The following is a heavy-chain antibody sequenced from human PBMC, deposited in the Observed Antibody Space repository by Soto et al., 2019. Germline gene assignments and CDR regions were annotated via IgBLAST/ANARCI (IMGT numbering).Heavy chain of an antibody. Sequence: QVQLVQSGAEVKKPGSSVKVSCKASGGTLSRSAISWVRQAPGQGLEWMGGIIPIFGPAIYAQKFRGRVSIIADESTRTAYMEMSSLRSDDTAVYYCGTGSSWTKVESWGQGTQVTVSS. CDR1: GGTLSRSA. CDR2: IIPIFGPA. D-gene: IGHD6-13*01. V-gene: IGHV1-69*01. CDR3: GTGSSWTKVES. J-gene: IGHJ4*02.